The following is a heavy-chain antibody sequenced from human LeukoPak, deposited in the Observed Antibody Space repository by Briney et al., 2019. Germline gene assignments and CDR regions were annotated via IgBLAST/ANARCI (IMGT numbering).Heavy chain of an antibody. CDR1: GYTFTSYD. V-gene: IGHV1-18*01. CDR2: ISAYNGNT. D-gene: IGHD6-19*01. J-gene: IGHJ4*02. CDR3: ARDHSGYSSGWYEDYFDY. Sequence: GASVKVSCKASGYTFTSYDINWVRQATGQGLEWMGWISAYNGNTNYAQKLQGRVTMTTDTSTSTAYMELRSLRSDDTAVYYCARDHSGYSSGWYEDYFDYWGQGTLVTVSS.